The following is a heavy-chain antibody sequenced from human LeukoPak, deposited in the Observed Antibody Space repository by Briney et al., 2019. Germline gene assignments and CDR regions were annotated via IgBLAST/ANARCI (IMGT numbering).Heavy chain of an antibody. D-gene: IGHD3-9*01. CDR2: FTGSGGNT. J-gene: IGHJ4*02. Sequence: GGSLRPSLAAPGFPFINYAMSWVRPAPGKGLGWVSAFTGSGGNTYYADSVKGRFTISRDNSKNTVFLQMNSLRAEDTAVYYCAKWGDYDVLTGYYVSDYWGQGTLVTVSS. V-gene: IGHV3-23*01. CDR3: AKWGDYDVLTGYYVSDY. CDR1: GFPFINYA.